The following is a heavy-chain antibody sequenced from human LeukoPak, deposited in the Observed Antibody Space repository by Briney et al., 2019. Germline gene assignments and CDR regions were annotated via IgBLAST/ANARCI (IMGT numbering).Heavy chain of an antibody. V-gene: IGHV3-11*01. J-gene: IGHJ3*02. D-gene: IGHD3-9*01. CDR2: ISSSGSTI. Sequence: GGSLRLSCAASGFTFSDYYMSWIRQAPGKGLERVSYISSSGSTIYYADSVKGRFTISRDNAKNSLYLQMNSLRAEDTAVYYCARAGYYDILTGNYKGAFDIWGQGTMVTVSS. CDR1: GFTFSDYY. CDR3: ARAGYYDILTGNYKGAFDI.